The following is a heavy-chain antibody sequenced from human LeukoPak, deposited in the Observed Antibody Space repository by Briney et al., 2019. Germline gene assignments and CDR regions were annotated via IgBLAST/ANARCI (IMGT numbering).Heavy chain of an antibody. CDR2: INQGGRDT. Sequence: PGGSLRLSCAASGFTFSTFWMSWVRQAPGKGLEWVANINQGGRDTNYVDSEKGRFTISRDNAKNSLYLQMNSLRAEDTAVYYCAELGITMIGGVWGKGTTVTISS. V-gene: IGHV3-7*01. D-gene: IGHD3-10*02. J-gene: IGHJ6*04. CDR3: AELGITMIGGV. CDR1: GFTFSTFW.